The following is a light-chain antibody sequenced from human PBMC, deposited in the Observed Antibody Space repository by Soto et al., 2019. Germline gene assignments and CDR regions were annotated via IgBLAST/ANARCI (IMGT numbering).Light chain of an antibody. J-gene: IGKJ4*01. CDR3: QQRSNWPPT. V-gene: IGKV3-11*01. CDR1: QSVSSY. Sequence: EIVLTQSPATLSLSPGERATLSCRASQSVSSYLAWYQQKPGQAPRLLIYDASNRATGIPARFSGSGSGTDFTHTISSLETEDVEVYYCQQRSNWPPTFGGGTKVEIK. CDR2: DAS.